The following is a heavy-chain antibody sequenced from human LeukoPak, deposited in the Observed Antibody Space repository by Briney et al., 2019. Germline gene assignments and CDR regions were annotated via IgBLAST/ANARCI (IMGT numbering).Heavy chain of an antibody. D-gene: IGHD3-10*01. CDR2: ISGGGGST. J-gene: IGHJ6*02. V-gene: IGHV3-23*01. CDR3: ARAGGYFDSVGGGMDV. Sequence: PGGSLRLSCAASGFTFSTYDMSWVRQAPGKGLEWVSGISGGGGSTYYEDSVKGRFTISRDNSKNTLYLQMNSLRVEDTAVYYCARAGGYFDSVGGGMDVWGQGTTVTVSS. CDR1: GFTFSTYD.